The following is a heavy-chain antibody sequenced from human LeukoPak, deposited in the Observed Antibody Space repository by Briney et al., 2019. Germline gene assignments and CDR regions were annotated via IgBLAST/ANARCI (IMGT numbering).Heavy chain of an antibody. CDR3: AKDLIRLGETALVGSPY. V-gene: IGHV3-30-3*01. CDR2: ISYDGSNK. CDR1: GFTFSSYA. D-gene: IGHD5-18*01. J-gene: IGHJ4*02. Sequence: GGSLRLSCAASGFTFSSYAMHWVRQAPGKGLEWVAVISYDGSNKYYADSVQGRFTISRDNSKNTLYLQMNSLRAEDTAVYYCAKDLIRLGETALVGSPYWGQGTLVTVSS.